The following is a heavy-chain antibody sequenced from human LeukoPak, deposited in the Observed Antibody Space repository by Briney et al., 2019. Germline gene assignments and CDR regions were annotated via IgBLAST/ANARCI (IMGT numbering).Heavy chain of an antibody. J-gene: IGHJ2*01. D-gene: IGHD5-12*01. V-gene: IGHV1-18*04. CDR2: ISGYNGNT. Sequence: ASVKVSCKASGYTFINYGFTWVRQAPGQGLEWMGWISGYNGNTNYLQKFQGRGTMTTDTSTNTVYMELRSLSSDDTAVYYCARVSTNSRVGGYDPQWYFDLWGRGTLVTVSS. CDR1: GYTFINYG. CDR3: ARVSTNSRVGGYDPQWYFDL.